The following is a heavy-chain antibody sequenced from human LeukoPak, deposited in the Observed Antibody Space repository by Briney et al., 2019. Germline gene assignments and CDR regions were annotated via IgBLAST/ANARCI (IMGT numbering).Heavy chain of an antibody. D-gene: IGHD3-9*01. V-gene: IGHV3-64*01. J-gene: IGHJ4*02. CDR1: GFTFSSNA. Sequence: GGSLRLSCAASGFTFSSNAMHWVRQAPGKGLEYVSVISSNGGSTYYANSVKGRFIISRDNSKNTLYLQMNSLRAEDTAVYYCARGPRRRYFDWLYDYWGQGTLVTVSS. CDR3: ARGPRRRYFDWLYDY. CDR2: ISSNGGST.